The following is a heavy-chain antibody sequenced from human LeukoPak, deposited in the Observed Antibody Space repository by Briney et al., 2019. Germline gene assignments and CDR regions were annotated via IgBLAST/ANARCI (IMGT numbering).Heavy chain of an antibody. CDR3: ARGYYYDSSGYYYANWFDP. V-gene: IGHV4-30-4*01. D-gene: IGHD3-22*01. J-gene: IGHJ5*02. Sequence: SETLSLTCTVSGGSISSGDYYWSWIRQPPGKGLEWIGYIYYSGSTYYNPSLKSRVTISVDTSKNQFSLKLSSVTAADTAVYYCARGYYYDSSGYYYANWFDPWSQGTLVTVSS. CDR1: GGSISSGDYY. CDR2: IYYSGST.